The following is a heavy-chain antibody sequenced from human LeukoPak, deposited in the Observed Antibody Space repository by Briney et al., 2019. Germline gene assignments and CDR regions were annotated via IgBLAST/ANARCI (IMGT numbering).Heavy chain of an antibody. CDR3: ARVPYVWGSYRPGPPFDY. V-gene: IGHV1-18*01. CDR2: ISAYNGNT. J-gene: IGHJ4*02. CDR1: GYTFTSYG. D-gene: IGHD3-16*02. Sequence: ASVKVSCKASGYTFTSYGISWVRQAPGQGLEWMGWISAYNGNTNYAQKFQGRVTMTTDTSTSTAYMELRSLRSDDTAVYYCARVPYVWGSYRPGPPFDYWGQGTLVTVSS.